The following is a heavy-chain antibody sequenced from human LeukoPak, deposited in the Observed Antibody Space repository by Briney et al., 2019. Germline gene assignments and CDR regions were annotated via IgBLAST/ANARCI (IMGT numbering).Heavy chain of an antibody. Sequence: PSETLSLTCTVSGGSISSGSYYWTWIRQPAGKGLEWIGRIYTSGRTDYNPSLKSRVTISVDTSKNQFSLKLSSVTAADTAVYYCAREEALGSGSFDYWGRGTLVTVSS. CDR2: IYTSGRT. V-gene: IGHV4-61*02. J-gene: IGHJ4*02. D-gene: IGHD1-26*01. CDR1: GGSISSGSYY. CDR3: AREEALGSGSFDY.